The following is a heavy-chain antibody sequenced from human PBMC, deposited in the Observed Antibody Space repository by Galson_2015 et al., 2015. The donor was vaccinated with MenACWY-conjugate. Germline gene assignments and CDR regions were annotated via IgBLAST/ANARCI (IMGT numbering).Heavy chain of an antibody. J-gene: IGHJ6*03. V-gene: IGHV3-23*01. CDR2: ISDSGAAA. Sequence: SLRLSCAASGFTFNNYWMHWVRQPPGKGLEWVAIISDSGAAAHYIDSVKGRYTISRDNSKNTLYLQMSRLRAEDTALYYCAKDVYMDVWGKGTTVSVSS. CDR3: AKDVYMDV. CDR1: GFTFNNYW.